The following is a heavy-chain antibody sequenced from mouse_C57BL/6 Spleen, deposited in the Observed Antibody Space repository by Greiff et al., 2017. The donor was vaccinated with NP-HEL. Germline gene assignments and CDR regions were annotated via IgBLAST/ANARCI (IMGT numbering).Heavy chain of an antibody. J-gene: IGHJ1*03. CDR1: GYTFTSYG. V-gene: IGHV1-81*01. D-gene: IGHD1-1*01. CDR2: IYPRSGNT. Sequence: QVQLQQSGAELARPGASVKLSCKASGYTFTSYGISWVKQRTGQGLEWIGEIYPRSGNTYYNEKFKGKATLTADKSSSTAYMELRSLTSEDSAVYFCARWVYYYGSSPYWYFDVWGTGTTVTVSS. CDR3: ARWVYYYGSSPYWYFDV.